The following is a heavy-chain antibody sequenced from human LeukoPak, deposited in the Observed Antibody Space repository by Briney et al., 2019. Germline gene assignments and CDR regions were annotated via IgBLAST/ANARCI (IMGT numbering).Heavy chain of an antibody. D-gene: IGHD3-10*01. CDR3: TRDFPVPSLVRGIIIYGLIDY. J-gene: IGHJ4*02. CDR2: ISTDGRTT. V-gene: IGHV3-21*06. CDR1: GFTFSSIS. Sequence: GGSLRLSCEASGFTFSSISMNWVRQAPGKGLEWVCSISTDGRTTYHADSVKDRFTTSRDNAKNTLYLQMNSLRAEEQAVYYCTRDFPVPSLVRGIIIYGLIDYWGQGTLVTVSA.